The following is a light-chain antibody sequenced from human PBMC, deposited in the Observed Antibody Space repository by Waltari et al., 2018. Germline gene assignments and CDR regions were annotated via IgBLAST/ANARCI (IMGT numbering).Light chain of an antibody. V-gene: IGLV2-23*02. CDR1: SSAVGTDKR. Sequence: QSALTQPASVSGSPGQSITISCPGTSSAVGTDKRVSWYQQHPGKAPKLMIYAVSKLPSGVSDRFSGSKSGDMASLTISGLQPEDEAEYFCSSYAGSSKGVFGGGTKVTVL. CDR3: SSYAGSSKGV. J-gene: IGLJ2*01. CDR2: AVS.